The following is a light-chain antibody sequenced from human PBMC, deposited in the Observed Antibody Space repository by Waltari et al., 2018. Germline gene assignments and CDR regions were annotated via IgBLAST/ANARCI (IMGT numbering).Light chain of an antibody. CDR3: QQYNSYSLT. Sequence: DIQMTQSPSTLSASVGDRVTITCLAIQRIGRWLAWYQQRPGKAPKLLIYKTSSLESGVPSRFSGSGSETEFTLTISSLQPDDFATYYCQQYNSYSLTFGHGTKVEI. CDR2: KTS. CDR1: QRIGRW. J-gene: IGKJ1*01. V-gene: IGKV1-5*03.